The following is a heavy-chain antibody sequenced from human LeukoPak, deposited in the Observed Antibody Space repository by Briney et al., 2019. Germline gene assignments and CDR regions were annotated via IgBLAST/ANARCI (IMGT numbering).Heavy chain of an antibody. V-gene: IGHV3-21*04. D-gene: IGHD2-2*01. CDR1: GFTFSNYG. CDR3: ARDQRYCSSSSCPWEPFDY. J-gene: IGHJ4*02. CDR2: TDTSGSYI. Sequence: GGSLRLSCAASGFTFSNYGMNWVRQAPGKGLEWVSFTDTSGSYIYYGDSVKGRFTISRDNAKNSLYLQMNSLRAEDTAVYYCARDQRYCSSSSCPWEPFDYWGQGTLVTVSS.